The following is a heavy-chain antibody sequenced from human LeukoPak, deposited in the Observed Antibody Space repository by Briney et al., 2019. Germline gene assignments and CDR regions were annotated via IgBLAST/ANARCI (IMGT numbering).Heavy chain of an antibody. CDR2: INPNSGGT. CDR3: ARLTTSSGWYIDY. Sequence: GASVKVSCKASGYTFTGYYMHWVRQAPGQGLEWMGWINPNSGGTNYAQQFQGRVTMTRDTPISTAYTELSRLRSDDTAVYYCARLTTSSGWYIDYWGQGTLVTVSS. D-gene: IGHD6-19*01. V-gene: IGHV1-2*02. CDR1: GYTFTGYY. J-gene: IGHJ4*02.